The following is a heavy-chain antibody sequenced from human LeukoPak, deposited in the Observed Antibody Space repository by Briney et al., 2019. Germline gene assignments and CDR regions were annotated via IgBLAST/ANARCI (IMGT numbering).Heavy chain of an antibody. J-gene: IGHJ4*02. D-gene: IGHD3-22*01. Sequence: PGGSLRLSCVASGFTFSNFAISWVRQAPGKGLEGVSAISGSGLSTYYADSVKGRFTISRDNSKNTVYLQMNSLRAEDTAVYYCAKRGGFDSSGYYQPPEDYWGQGTLVSVSS. V-gene: IGHV3-23*01. CDR1: GFTFSNFA. CDR3: AKRGGFDSSGYYQPPEDY. CDR2: ISGSGLST.